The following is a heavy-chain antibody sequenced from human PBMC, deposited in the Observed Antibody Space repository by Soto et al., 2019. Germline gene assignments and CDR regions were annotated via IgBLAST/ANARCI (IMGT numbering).Heavy chain of an antibody. Sequence: ASVKVSCKASGGTFSSYAISWVRQAPGQGLEWMGGIIPIFGTANYAQKFQGRVTITADESTSTAYMELSSLRSEDTAVYYCARDQESYYDSSGYYKWGWFDPWGQGTLVTVSS. CDR1: GGTFSSYA. D-gene: IGHD3-22*01. J-gene: IGHJ5*02. CDR3: ARDQESYYDSSGYYKWGWFDP. V-gene: IGHV1-69*13. CDR2: IIPIFGTA.